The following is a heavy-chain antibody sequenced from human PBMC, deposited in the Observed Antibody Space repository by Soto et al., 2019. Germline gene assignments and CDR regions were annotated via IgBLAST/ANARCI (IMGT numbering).Heavy chain of an antibody. Sequence: EVQLVESGGGLVQPGGSLRLSCAASGFTFSSYEMNWVRQAPGKGLEWVSYISSSGSTIYYADSVKGRFTISRDNAKNSLSLQKNSLRAEDTAVYYCARHPHCSGGSCYSKYYYGMDVWGQGTTVTVSS. V-gene: IGHV3-48*03. D-gene: IGHD2-15*01. J-gene: IGHJ6*02. CDR3: ARHPHCSGGSCYSKYYYGMDV. CDR1: GFTFSSYE. CDR2: ISSSGSTI.